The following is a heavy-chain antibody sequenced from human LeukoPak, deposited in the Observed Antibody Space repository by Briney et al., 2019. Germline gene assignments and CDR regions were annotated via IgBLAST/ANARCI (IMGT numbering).Heavy chain of an antibody. V-gene: IGHV4-34*01. Sequence: SETLSLTCAVYGGSFSGYYWSWIRQPPGKGLEWIGEINHSGSTNYNPSLKSRVTISVDTSKNQFSLKLNSVTAADTAVYYCARGVSSPYYYDSSGYYRHNWFDPWGQGTLVTVSS. D-gene: IGHD3-22*01. J-gene: IGHJ5*02. CDR3: ARGVSSPYYYDSSGYYRHNWFDP. CDR2: INHSGST. CDR1: GGSFSGYY.